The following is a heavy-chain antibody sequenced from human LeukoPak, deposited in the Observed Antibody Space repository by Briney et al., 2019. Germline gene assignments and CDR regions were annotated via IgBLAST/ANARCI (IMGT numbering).Heavy chain of an antibody. CDR3: ARSYSVSYSMSY. D-gene: IGHD1-26*01. Sequence: SETLSLTCTVSGGSISSYYWSWIRQPPRKGLEWIGFIFYSGSTNYNPSLKSRVTISVDTSKNQFSLKLSSVTAADTALYYCARSYSVSYSMSYWGQGTLVTVSS. J-gene: IGHJ4*02. CDR1: GGSISSYY. CDR2: IFYSGST. V-gene: IGHV4-59*08.